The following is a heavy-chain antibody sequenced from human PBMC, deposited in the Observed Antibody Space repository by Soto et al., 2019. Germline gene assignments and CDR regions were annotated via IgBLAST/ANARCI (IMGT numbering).Heavy chain of an antibody. CDR3: ARVGGAPLGAFDI. D-gene: IGHD3-16*01. CDR1: GASITSYY. Sequence: PSETLSLTCTVSGASITSYYCTWIRQPPGKGLEWIGYLYYSGSSNYNPSLKSRVTISSDTSKNQFSLKLSSVTAADTAVYYCARVGGAPLGAFDIWGQGTMVTVSS. CDR2: LYYSGSS. V-gene: IGHV4-59*01. J-gene: IGHJ3*02.